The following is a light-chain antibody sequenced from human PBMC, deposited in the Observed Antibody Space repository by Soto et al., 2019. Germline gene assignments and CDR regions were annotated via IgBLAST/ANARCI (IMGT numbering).Light chain of an antibody. J-gene: IGLJ1*01. CDR3: NSYTSKSTGV. Sequence: QSALTQPPSVAGSTGQSITISCTGTSSDVGGYNYVSWYQQHPGKAPKLIIYEVSNRPSGVSNRFSGSKSGNTASLTISGLQAEDEADYYCNSYTSKSTGVFGTGTKVTVL. CDR2: EVS. V-gene: IGLV2-14*01. CDR1: SSDVGGYNY.